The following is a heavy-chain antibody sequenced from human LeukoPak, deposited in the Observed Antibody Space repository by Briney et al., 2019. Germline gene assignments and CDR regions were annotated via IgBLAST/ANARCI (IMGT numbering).Heavy chain of an antibody. CDR1: GFTFSDYY. CDR2: ISSSGSTI. CDR3: ASLTAGITADDY. V-gene: IGHV3-11*01. Sequence: PGGPLRLSCAASGFTFSDYYMSWIRQAPGKGLEWVSYISSSGSTIYYADSVKGRFTISRDDAKNSLYLQMNSLRAEDTAVYYCASLTAGITADDYWGQGTLVTVSS. J-gene: IGHJ4*02. D-gene: IGHD3-16*01.